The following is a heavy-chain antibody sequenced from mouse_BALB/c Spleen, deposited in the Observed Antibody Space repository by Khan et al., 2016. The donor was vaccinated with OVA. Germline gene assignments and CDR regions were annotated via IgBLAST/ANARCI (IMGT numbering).Heavy chain of an antibody. Sequence: QVQLQQSGPELVKPGASVKMSCKASGNTFKSYYIHWVKQRPGQGLEWIGWIYPGDGRTKYNEKFKGKTTLTADKSSSTANMFLSSLTSADSAIYFCAISYYGSFWYFDVWGAGTTVTVSS. CDR3: AISYYGSFWYFDV. D-gene: IGHD1-1*01. CDR2: IYPGDGRT. CDR1: GNTFKSYY. J-gene: IGHJ1*01. V-gene: IGHV1S56*01.